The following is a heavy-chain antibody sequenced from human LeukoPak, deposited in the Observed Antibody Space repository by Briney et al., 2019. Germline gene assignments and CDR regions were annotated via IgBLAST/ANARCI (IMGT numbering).Heavy chain of an antibody. CDR1: AASISNYY. D-gene: IGHD3-22*01. CDR3: ASPRSGYRYTFDY. V-gene: IGHV4-4*09. Sequence: SETLSLACAVSAASISNYYWSWIRQAPGKGLEWIGYISTSGSTNYNPSLKSRVSISLDTSKNRFSLNLNFVTAADTAVYYCASPRSGYRYTFDYWGQGALVTVSS. CDR2: ISTSGST. J-gene: IGHJ4*02.